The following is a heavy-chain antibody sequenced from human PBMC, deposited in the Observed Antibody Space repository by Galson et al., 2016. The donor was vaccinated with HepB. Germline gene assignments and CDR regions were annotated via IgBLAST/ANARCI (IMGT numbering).Heavy chain of an antibody. D-gene: IGHD4-23*01. CDR3: VRDHSVVPTTAYNWFDP. Sequence: AASGFAFSSHWMHWVRQDLGKGLVWVSRINSDGTISNYADSVKGRFTISRDNAKNTLYLQMNSLRAEDTAVYFCVRDHSVVPTTAYNWFDPWGRGTLVTVSS. CDR2: INSDGTIS. V-gene: IGHV3-74*01. J-gene: IGHJ5*02. CDR1: GFAFSSHW.